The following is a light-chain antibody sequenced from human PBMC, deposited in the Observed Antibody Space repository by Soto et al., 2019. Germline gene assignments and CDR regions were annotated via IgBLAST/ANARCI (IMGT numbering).Light chain of an antibody. Sequence: DIQMTQSPSAMSASEGDRVTITCRASQGISNYLAWFQQKPGKVPKRLIYATSNLQSGVPSRFSGSGSGTEFTLTISSLQPDDFATYYCPQYSGYPLTFGGGTKVEIK. V-gene: IGKV1-17*03. CDR1: QGISNY. CDR2: ATS. CDR3: PQYSGYPLT. J-gene: IGKJ4*01.